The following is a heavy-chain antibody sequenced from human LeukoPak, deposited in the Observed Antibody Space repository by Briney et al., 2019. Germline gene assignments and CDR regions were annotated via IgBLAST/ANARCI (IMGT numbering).Heavy chain of an antibody. CDR2: INHSGDT. J-gene: IGHJ4*02. CDR1: GGAFSGYY. D-gene: IGHD4-11*01. Sequence: PSETLSLTCAVYGGAFSGYYWSWIRQPPGKVLEWIGEINHSGDTKYNPSLKSRFSMSVDVSKDQFSLKLPSLTAADTAVYYCARGSRNYNNYEGADYWGQGTLVTVSS. CDR3: ARGSRNYNNYEGADY. V-gene: IGHV4-34*01.